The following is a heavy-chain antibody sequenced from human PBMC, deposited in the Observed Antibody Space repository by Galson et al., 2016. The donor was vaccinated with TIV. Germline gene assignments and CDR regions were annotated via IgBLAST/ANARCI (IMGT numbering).Heavy chain of an antibody. J-gene: IGHJ5*02. V-gene: IGHV3-7*03. D-gene: IGHD3-9*01. Sequence: SLRLSCAASGFTFSDYWMLWVRHAPGKGLEWVANINQDGTQRYHLDSVKGRFTIPRDNVKKSLYLHINSPRSDDTGFYYCAKARNLYDILTTYLSSWGQGTLVIVSS. CDR1: GFTFSDYW. CDR3: AKARNLYDILTTYLSS. CDR2: INQDGTQR.